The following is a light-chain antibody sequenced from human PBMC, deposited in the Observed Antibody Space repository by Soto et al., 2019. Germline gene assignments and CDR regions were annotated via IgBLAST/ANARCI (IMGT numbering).Light chain of an antibody. CDR2: EVS. CDR3: SLYTSSSTYV. V-gene: IGLV2-18*01. Sequence: QSALTQPPSVSGSPGQSVTISCTGTSSDVGSYNRVSWYQQPPGTAPKLMIYEVSNWPSGVPDRFSGSKSGNTASLTISGLQAEDEADYYCSLYTSSSTYVFGTGTKVTVL. CDR1: SSDVGSYNR. J-gene: IGLJ1*01.